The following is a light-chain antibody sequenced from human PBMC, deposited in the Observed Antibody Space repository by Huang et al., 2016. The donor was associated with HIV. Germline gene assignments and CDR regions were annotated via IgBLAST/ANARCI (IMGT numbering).Light chain of an antibody. CDR3: QQYKSYSFT. CDR2: KAS. V-gene: IGKV1-5*03. J-gene: IGKJ3*01. Sequence: DIQMTQSPSTLSASVGDRVTITCRASQSISSWLAWYQQKPGKAPKLLIYKASSLESGVPSRCSGSGSGTEFTLSISSLQPDDFATYYCQQYKSYSFTFGPGTKVDIK. CDR1: QSISSW.